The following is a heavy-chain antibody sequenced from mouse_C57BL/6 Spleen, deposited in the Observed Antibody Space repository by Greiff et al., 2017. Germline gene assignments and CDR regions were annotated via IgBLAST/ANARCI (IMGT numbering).Heavy chain of an antibody. V-gene: IGHV5-9*01. J-gene: IGHJ2*01. Sequence: EVHLVESGGGLVKPGGSLKLSCAASGFTFSSYTMSWVRQTPEKRLEWVATISGGGGNTYYPDSVKGRFTISRDNAKNTLYLQMSSLRSEDTALYYCARHPYSNYVFDYWGQGTTLTVSS. D-gene: IGHD2-5*01. CDR1: GFTFSSYT. CDR3: ARHPYSNYVFDY. CDR2: ISGGGGNT.